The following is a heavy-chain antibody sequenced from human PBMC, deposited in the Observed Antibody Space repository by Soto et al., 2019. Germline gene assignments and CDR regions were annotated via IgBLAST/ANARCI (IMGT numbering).Heavy chain of an antibody. Sequence: SETLSLTCSVSGGSISITSYFWAWIRQPPGKGLEWIASIYYSGRTYYNPSLKSRVTISVDTSRNQFSLELNSVTAADTAMYYCAKKHGDFVKWFDPWGQGTLVTVSS. CDR2: IYYSGRT. CDR1: GGSISITSYF. V-gene: IGHV4-39*01. CDR3: AKKHGDFVKWFDP. J-gene: IGHJ5*02. D-gene: IGHD4-17*01.